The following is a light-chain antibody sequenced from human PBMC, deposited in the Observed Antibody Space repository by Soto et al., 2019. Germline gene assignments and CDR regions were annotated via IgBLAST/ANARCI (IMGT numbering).Light chain of an antibody. V-gene: IGKV3-15*01. J-gene: IGKJ2*01. Sequence: VVLTHSPDTLSVSPGEMATLSFRASRGIKSNLAWYQQRPGQAPRLLIYDAATRATGIPARFSGSGSGTEFTLTISSLQSEDFAVYYCQQYNNWPPDTFGQGTKVDIK. CDR3: QQYNNWPPDT. CDR1: RGIKSN. CDR2: DAA.